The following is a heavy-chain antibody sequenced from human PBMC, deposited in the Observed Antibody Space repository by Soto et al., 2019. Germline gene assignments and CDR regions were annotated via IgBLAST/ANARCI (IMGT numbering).Heavy chain of an antibody. CDR2: IITIFRTA. J-gene: IGHJ4*02. CDR1: GGTYSSYA. D-gene: IGHD6-19*01. CDR3: ARAGVYSSGVYTRAHFDD. V-gene: IGHV1-69*06. Sequence: QVQLVQSWDEVKNTGSSVKVSCKASGGTYSSYAIRWVLQAPGQGLELMGGIITIFRTANYAQKFQGRVTITADNTTGTGYIELSILRSEDTSVYYCARAGVYSSGVYTRAHFDDWGQGTLVTVSS.